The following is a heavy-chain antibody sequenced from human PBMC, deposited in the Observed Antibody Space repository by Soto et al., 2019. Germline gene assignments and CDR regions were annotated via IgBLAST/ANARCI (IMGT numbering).Heavy chain of an antibody. CDR1: GDSVSSNTAA. Sequence: SQTLSHTFAISGDSVSSNTAAWHWIRSSPSRGLEWLGRTYYRSNWRHDYAVSVKSRITVNPDTSKNHFSLQLNSVAPDDTAVYYCARGVAGSGFDLWGQGTLVTVSS. CDR2: TYYRSNWRH. D-gene: IGHD6-19*01. J-gene: IGHJ4*02. V-gene: IGHV6-1*01. CDR3: ARGVAGSGFDL.